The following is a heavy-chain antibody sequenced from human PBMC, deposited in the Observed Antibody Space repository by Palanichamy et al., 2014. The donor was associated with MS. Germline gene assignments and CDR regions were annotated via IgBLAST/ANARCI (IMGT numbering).Heavy chain of an antibody. V-gene: IGHV3-30-3*01. CDR2: VSHDGHIQ. CDR3: ARIDYIGHGDYFDY. D-gene: IGHD4-11*01. Sequence: QVQLVESGGGVVQPGRSLRLSCAASGFTFDIYNMHWVRQAPGKGLEWVGLVSHDGHIQYYRDSVQGRFTISRDNSKNTLYLHMNSLRTEDTTVYWCARIDYIGHGDYFDYWGQGSLVTVSS. CDR1: GFTFDIYN. J-gene: IGHJ4*02.